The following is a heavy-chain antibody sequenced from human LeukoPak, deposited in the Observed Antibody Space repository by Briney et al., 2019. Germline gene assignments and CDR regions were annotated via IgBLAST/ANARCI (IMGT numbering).Heavy chain of an antibody. CDR3: ARIHIVVVPAAMYYFDY. J-gene: IGHJ4*02. Sequence: SETLSLTCTVSGGSISSSSYYWGWIRQPPGQGLEWIGSIYYSGSTYYNPSLKSRVTISVDTSKNQFSLKLSSVTAADTAVYYCARIHIVVVPAAMYYFDYWGQGTLVTVSS. V-gene: IGHV4-39*01. CDR1: GGSISSSSYY. CDR2: IYYSGST. D-gene: IGHD2-2*01.